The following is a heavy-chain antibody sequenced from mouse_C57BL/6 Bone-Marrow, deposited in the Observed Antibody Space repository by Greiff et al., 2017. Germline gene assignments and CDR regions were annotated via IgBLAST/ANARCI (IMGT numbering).Heavy chain of an antibody. CDR3: ASRGRGAWFAY. J-gene: IGHJ3*01. V-gene: IGHV1-4*01. Sequence: QVHVKQSGAELARPGASVKMSCKASGYTFTSYTMHWVKQRPGQGLEWIGYINPSSGYTKYNQKFKDKDTLTADKSSSTAYMQLSSLTSEDSAVYYCASRGRGAWFAYWGQGTLVTVSA. CDR2: INPSSGYT. CDR1: GYTFTSYT. D-gene: IGHD4-1*01.